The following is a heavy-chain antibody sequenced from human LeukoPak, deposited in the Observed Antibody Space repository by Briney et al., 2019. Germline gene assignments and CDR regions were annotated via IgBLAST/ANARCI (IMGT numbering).Heavy chain of an antibody. J-gene: IGHJ4*02. CDR1: GFTFSSYW. D-gene: IGHD3-10*01. Sequence: PGGSLRLSCAASGFTFSSYWMSWVRQAPGKGLEWVANIKQDGSEKYYVDSVKGRFTISRDNAKNSLYLQMNSLRAEDTAVYYCARDYYYGSGSYYHSWGQGTLVTVSS. CDR2: IKQDGSEK. CDR3: ARDYYYGSGSYYHS. V-gene: IGHV3-7*01.